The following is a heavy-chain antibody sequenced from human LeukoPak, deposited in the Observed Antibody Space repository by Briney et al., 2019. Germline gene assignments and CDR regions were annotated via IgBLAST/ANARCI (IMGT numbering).Heavy chain of an antibody. V-gene: IGHV3-48*01. CDR1: GFTFSSYS. D-gene: IGHD6-13*01. Sequence: GGSLRLSCAASGFTFSSYSMNWVRQAPGKGLEWVSYISSLSGTIDYADSVKGRFIISRDNAKNSLFLQMNSLRAEDTAVYYCARVAEAAAFDSWSQGTLVTVSS. J-gene: IGHJ4*02. CDR2: ISSLSGTI. CDR3: ARVAEAAAFDS.